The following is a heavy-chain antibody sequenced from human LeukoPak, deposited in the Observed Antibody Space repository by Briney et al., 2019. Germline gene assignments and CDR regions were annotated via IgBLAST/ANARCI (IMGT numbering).Heavy chain of an antibody. D-gene: IGHD3-9*01. CDR3: ARVSVPSYYDIVTANMVGFDY. CDR1: GFTFSDYY. CDR2: ISSSGSTI. J-gene: IGHJ4*02. V-gene: IGHV3-11*01. Sequence: GGSLRLSCAASGFTFSDYYMSWIRQAPGKGLEWVSYISSSGSTIYYADSVKGRFTISRDNAKNSLYLQMNSLRAEDTAVYYCARVSVPSYYDIVTANMVGFDYWGQGTLVTVSS.